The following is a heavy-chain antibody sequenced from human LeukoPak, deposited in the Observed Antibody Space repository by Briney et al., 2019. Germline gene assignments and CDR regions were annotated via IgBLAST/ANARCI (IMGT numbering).Heavy chain of an antibody. CDR2: ISGSGGST. V-gene: IGHV3-23*01. D-gene: IGHD3-3*01. CDR1: GFTFSSYA. Sequence: GGSLRLSCAASGFTFSSYAMSWVRQAPGKGLEWVSAISGSGGSTYYADSVKGRFTISRDNSKNTLYLQMNSLRAEDTAVYYCAKGSFWSGCYTVVGIVPYYYYGMDVWGQGTTVTVSS. J-gene: IGHJ6*02. CDR3: AKGSFWSGCYTVVGIVPYYYYGMDV.